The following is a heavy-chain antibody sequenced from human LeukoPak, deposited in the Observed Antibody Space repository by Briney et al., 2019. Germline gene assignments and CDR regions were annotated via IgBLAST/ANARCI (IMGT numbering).Heavy chain of an antibody. CDR2: ISNDGGGT. CDR1: GFIFNNYG. J-gene: IGHJ5*02. CDR3: AKGSSGYFADL. Sequence: PGGSLRLSCAASGFIFNNYGLIWVRQAPGKGLEWVSAISNDGGGTTYADFVNGRFTISRDNSKNTLFQQMNSLRAEDTALYYCAKGSSGYFADLWGQGTLVTVSS. D-gene: IGHD3-22*01. V-gene: IGHV3-23*01.